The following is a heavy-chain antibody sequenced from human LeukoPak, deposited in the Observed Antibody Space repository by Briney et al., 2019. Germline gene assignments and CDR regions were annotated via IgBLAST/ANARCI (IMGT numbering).Heavy chain of an antibody. Sequence: PSETLSLTCTVSGGSISSSSHYWGWIRQPPGKGLEWIGSIYYSGSNYYNPSLKSRVTISVDTSKNQFSLKLSSVTAADTAVYYCARRPLIAAAGAFDYWGQGTLVTVSS. CDR3: ARRPLIAAAGAFDY. D-gene: IGHD6-13*01. CDR2: IYYSGSN. CDR1: GGSISSSSHY. V-gene: IGHV4-39*01. J-gene: IGHJ4*02.